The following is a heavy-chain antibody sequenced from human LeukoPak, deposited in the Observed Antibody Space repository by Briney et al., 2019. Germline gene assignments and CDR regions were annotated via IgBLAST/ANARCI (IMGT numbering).Heavy chain of an antibody. CDR3: ARDDHRYFYYMDV. CDR2: ISSSAGTI. Sequence: GGSLRLSCAASGFSFSDYEMNWVRQAPGKGLEWVSYISSSAGTIFYADSVKGRFTISRDNAKNSLYLQMNSLRAEDTAVYYCARDDHRYFYYMDVWGKGTTVTVSS. D-gene: IGHD1-14*01. V-gene: IGHV3-48*03. J-gene: IGHJ6*03. CDR1: GFSFSDYE.